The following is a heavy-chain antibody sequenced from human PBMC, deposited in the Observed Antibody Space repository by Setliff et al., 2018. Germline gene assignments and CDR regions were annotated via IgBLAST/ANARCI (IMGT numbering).Heavy chain of an antibody. V-gene: IGHV3-23*01. CDR2: ISGSGGST. CDR1: GFTFSSYA. J-gene: IGHJ6*02. Sequence: GGSLRLSCAASGFTFSSYAMSWVRQAPGKGLEWVLAISGSGGSTYYADSVKGRFTISRDNSKNTLYLQMNSLRAEDTAVYYCASRDCGGDCYPYYYYGMDVWGQGTTVTVSS. D-gene: IGHD2-21*02. CDR3: ASRDCGGDCYPYYYYGMDV.